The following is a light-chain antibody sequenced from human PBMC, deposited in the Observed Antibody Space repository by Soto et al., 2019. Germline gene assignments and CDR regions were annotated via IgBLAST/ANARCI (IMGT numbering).Light chain of an antibody. Sequence: ENVLAQSPGPPSFSPGERATLSCRGSQSVSSSYLAWYQQKPGQAPRLLIYGASSRATGIPDRFSGSGSGTDFTLTISRLEPEDFAVYYCQQYGSSPRTFGQGTKVDIK. CDR2: GAS. V-gene: IGKV3-20*01. J-gene: IGKJ1*01. CDR3: QQYGSSPRT. CDR1: QSVSSSY.